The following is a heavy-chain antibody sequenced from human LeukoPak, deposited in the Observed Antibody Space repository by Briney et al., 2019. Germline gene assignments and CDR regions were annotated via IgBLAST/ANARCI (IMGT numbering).Heavy chain of an antibody. Sequence: ASVKVSCKASGYTFTSYYIHWVRQAPGQGLEWMGIINPSGGSTSNAQKFQGRVTMTRDTSTSTVYMELSSLRSDDTAVYYCARDLPSLGYYYYYMDVWGKGTTVTVSS. CDR1: GYTFTSYY. CDR3: ARDLPSLGYYYYYMDV. V-gene: IGHV1-46*01. J-gene: IGHJ6*03. CDR2: INPSGGST. D-gene: IGHD7-27*01.